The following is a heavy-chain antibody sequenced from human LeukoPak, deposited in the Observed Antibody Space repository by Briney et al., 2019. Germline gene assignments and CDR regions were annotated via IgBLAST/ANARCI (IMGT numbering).Heavy chain of an antibody. Sequence: GASLRLSCAASGGTFSRLRMQWVRQAPGKGLEWVAVIHNDGTQGQYGNSVKGRFTISKDNPQSALYLQMNNLRDDDTAVYYCAKEGDEFRGYLDVWGKGTTVTVSS. CDR2: IHNDGTQG. J-gene: IGHJ6*03. D-gene: IGHD1-26*01. V-gene: IGHV3-30*02. CDR1: GGTFSRLR. CDR3: AKEGDEFRGYLDV.